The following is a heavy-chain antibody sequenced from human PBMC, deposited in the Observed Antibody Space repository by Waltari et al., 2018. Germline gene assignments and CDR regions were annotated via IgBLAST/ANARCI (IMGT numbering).Heavy chain of an antibody. CDR1: GASITSPSHY. CDR2: ISATGST. D-gene: IGHD2-8*01. CDR3: ARDPSPSDMVSLDI. J-gene: IGHJ3*02. Sequence: QVQLQESGPGLVKPSQTLSVTCTFSGASITSPSHYWTWIRQSVGNELEWIGRISATGSTTYNPSLKSRVSISIDTSRRQFSLRLTSVTAADTAVYYCARDPSPSDMVSLDIWGQGKTVIVSS. V-gene: IGHV4-61*02.